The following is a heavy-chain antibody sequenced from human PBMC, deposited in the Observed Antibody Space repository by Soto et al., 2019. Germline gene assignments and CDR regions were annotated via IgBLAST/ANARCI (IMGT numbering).Heavy chain of an antibody. CDR2: TYYRSKWYN. Sequence: SQTLSLTCAISGDSVSSNSAAWNWIRQSPSRGLEWLGRTYYRSKWYNDYAVSVKSRITINPDTSKNQFSLQLNSVTPEDTAVYYCAREQLSRGHYYYYYGMDVWGQGTTVTVSS. J-gene: IGHJ6*02. D-gene: IGHD2-2*01. V-gene: IGHV6-1*01. CDR1: GDSVSSNSAA. CDR3: AREQLSRGHYYYYYGMDV.